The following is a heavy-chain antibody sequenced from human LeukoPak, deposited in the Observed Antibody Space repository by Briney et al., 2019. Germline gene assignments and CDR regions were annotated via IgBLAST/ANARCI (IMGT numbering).Heavy chain of an antibody. D-gene: IGHD1-1*01. CDR1: GFTFSDYY. J-gene: IGHJ6*03. Sequence: PGGPLRLCCAASGFTFSDYYMSWIRQAPGKGLEWVSSISSSSSYIYYADSVKGRFTISRDNAKNSLYLQMNSLRAEDTAVYYCARDTLSTGTPKKGDYYYYMDVWGKGTTVTVSS. CDR2: ISSSSSYI. V-gene: IGHV3-11*06. CDR3: ARDTLSTGTPKKGDYYYYMDV.